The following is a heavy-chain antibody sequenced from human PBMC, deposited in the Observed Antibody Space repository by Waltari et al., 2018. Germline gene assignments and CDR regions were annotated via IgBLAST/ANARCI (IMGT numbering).Heavy chain of an antibody. CDR1: GFIFSSHA. V-gene: IGHV3-23*01. D-gene: IGHD6-19*01. Sequence: EVQLLESGGGLVQPGGSLRLSCAASGFIFSSHAMSWVRQAPGKGLEWVSTVSDSGDRTYYADSVKGRFTISRDNSKNTQYLQMNSLRAEDTAVYYCAREYSSGWVTLFYFDFWGQGTLVTVSS. CDR3: AREYSSGWVTLFYFDF. CDR2: VSDSGDRT. J-gene: IGHJ4*02.